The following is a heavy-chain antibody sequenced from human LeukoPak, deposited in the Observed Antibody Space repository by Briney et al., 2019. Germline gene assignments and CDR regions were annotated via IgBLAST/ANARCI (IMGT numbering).Heavy chain of an antibody. J-gene: IGHJ4*02. Sequence: GGSLRLSCAASGFTFSSYSMNWVRQAPGKGLEWVPYISSSRNSIYYADSVKGRFTISRDNAKNSLYLQMNSLRAEDTAVYYCARAPTDDYGDYSFDYWGQGTLVTVSS. D-gene: IGHD4-17*01. CDR1: GFTFSSYS. V-gene: IGHV3-48*04. CDR3: ARAPTDDYGDYSFDY. CDR2: ISSSRNSI.